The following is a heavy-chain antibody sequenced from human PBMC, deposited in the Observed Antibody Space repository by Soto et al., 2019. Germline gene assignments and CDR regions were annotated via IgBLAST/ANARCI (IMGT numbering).Heavy chain of an antibody. D-gene: IGHD2-2*01. V-gene: IGHV4-39*01. CDR3: ARFVGVPAAMPAYYYYYGMDV. CDR2: IYYSGST. CDR1: GGSISSDY. J-gene: IGHJ6*02. Sequence: PSETLSLTCTVSGGSISSDYWGWIRQPPGKGLEWIGSIYYSGSTYYNPSLKSRVTISVDTSKNQFSLKLSSVTAADTAVYYCARFVGVPAAMPAYYYYYGMDVWGQGTTVTVSS.